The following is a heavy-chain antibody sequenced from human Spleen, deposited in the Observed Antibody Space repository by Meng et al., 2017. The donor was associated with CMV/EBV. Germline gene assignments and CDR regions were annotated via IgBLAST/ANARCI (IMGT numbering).Heavy chain of an antibody. CDR1: GFTFSSYS. Sequence: GGSLRLSCAASGFTFSSYSMNWVRQAPGKGLEWVSSISSSSSYIYYADSVKGRFTISRDNAKNSLYLQMNSLRAEDTAVYYCARDLRAARPLYYYGMDVWGQGTTVTVSS. J-gene: IGHJ6*02. CDR3: ARDLRAARPLYYYGMDV. D-gene: IGHD6-6*01. V-gene: IGHV3-21*01. CDR2: ISSSSSYI.